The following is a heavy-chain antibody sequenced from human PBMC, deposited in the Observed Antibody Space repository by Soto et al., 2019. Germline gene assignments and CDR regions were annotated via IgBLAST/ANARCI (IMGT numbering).Heavy chain of an antibody. Sequence: QVQLQESGPGLVKPSETLSLTCTVSGGSISSYYWSWIRQPPGKGLECIGYIYYSGSTNYNPSLKSRVTISVDTSKNQFSLKLSSVTAADTAVYYCARHEYGWFGTWGQGTLVTVSS. CDR2: IYYSGST. CDR1: GGSISSYY. D-gene: IGHD4-17*01. CDR3: ARHEYGWFGT. V-gene: IGHV4-59*08. J-gene: IGHJ5*02.